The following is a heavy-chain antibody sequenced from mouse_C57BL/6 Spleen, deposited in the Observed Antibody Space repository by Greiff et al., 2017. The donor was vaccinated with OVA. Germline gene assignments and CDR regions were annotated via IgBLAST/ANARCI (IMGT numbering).Heavy chain of an antibody. CDR1: GYAFSSYW. V-gene: IGHV1-80*01. Sequence: QVQLQQSGAELVKPGASVKISCKASGYAFSSYWMNWVKQRPGKGLEWIGQIYPGDGDTNYNGKFKGKATLTADKSSSTAYMQLSSLTSEDSAVYFCASGYDGNYFDCWGQGTTLTVSS. J-gene: IGHJ2*01. CDR2: IYPGDGDT. CDR3: ASGYDGNYFDC. D-gene: IGHD2-2*01.